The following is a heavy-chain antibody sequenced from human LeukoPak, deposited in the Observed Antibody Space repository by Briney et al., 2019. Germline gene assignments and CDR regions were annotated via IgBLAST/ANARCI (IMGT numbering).Heavy chain of an antibody. CDR1: GYSFTTYY. D-gene: IGHD7-27*01. V-gene: IGHV1-2*02. J-gene: IGHJ3*02. Sequence: ASVKVSCKASGYSFTTYYMFWVRQAPGQGLEWMGWINPNSGATNYAQKFQGRVTLTRDTFINTVYMELSSLMSDDTAIYYCARGDWGSGALDIWGQGTMVTISP. CDR2: INPNSGAT. CDR3: ARGDWGSGALDI.